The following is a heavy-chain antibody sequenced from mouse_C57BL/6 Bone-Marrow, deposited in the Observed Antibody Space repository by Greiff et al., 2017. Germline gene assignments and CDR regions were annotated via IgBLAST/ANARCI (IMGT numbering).Heavy chain of an antibody. CDR1: GYTFTSYW. J-gene: IGHJ3*01. Sequence: VQLQQPGAELVKPGASVKLSCKASGYTFTSYWMHWVKQRPGQGLEWIGMIHPNSGSTNYNEKFKSKATLTVDKSSSTAYMQLSSLTSEDSAVYYCASPIIYYDYSWFAYWGQETLVTVSA. CDR2: IHPNSGST. D-gene: IGHD2-4*01. V-gene: IGHV1-64*01. CDR3: ASPIIYYDYSWFAY.